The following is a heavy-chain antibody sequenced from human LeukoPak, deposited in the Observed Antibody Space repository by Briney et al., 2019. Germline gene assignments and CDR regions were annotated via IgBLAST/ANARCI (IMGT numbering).Heavy chain of an antibody. Sequence: PGGSLRLSCAASGFPFSIYWMTWVRQAPGKGLEWVANIKEDGSEIYYVDSVKGRFTISRDNAKNSLYLQMNSLRAEDTAVYYCTRGVYALDIWGQGTMVTVSS. D-gene: IGHD6-13*01. CDR2: IKEDGSEI. CDR3: TRGVYALDI. J-gene: IGHJ3*02. V-gene: IGHV3-7*01. CDR1: GFPFSIYW.